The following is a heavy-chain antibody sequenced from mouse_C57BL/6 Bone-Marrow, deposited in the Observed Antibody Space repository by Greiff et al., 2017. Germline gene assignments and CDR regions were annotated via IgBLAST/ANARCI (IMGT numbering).Heavy chain of an antibody. CDR1: GYTFTSYW. V-gene: IGHV1-64*01. Sequence: QVQLKQPGAELVKPGASVKLSCKASGYTFTSYWMHWVKQRPGQGLEWIGMIHPNSGSTNYNEKFKSKATLTVDKSSSTAYMQLSSLTSEDSAVYYCARGGSSFWYFYVGGTGPTVPVSA. CDR3: ARGGSSFWYFYV. D-gene: IGHD1-1*01. CDR2: IHPNSGST. J-gene: IGHJ1*03.